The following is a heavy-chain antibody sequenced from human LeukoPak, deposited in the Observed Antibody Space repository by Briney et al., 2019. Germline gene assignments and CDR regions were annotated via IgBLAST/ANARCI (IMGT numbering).Heavy chain of an antibody. CDR3: ARDPSHYYYMDV. J-gene: IGHJ6*03. Sequence: ASVKVSCKASGYTFTGYYMHWVRQAPGQGLEWMGWINPNSGGTNYAQKFQGRFTMTRDTSISTAYMELSSLISDDTAVYYCARDPSHYYYMDVWGKGTTVTISS. CDR1: GYTFTGYY. V-gene: IGHV1-2*02. CDR2: INPNSGGT.